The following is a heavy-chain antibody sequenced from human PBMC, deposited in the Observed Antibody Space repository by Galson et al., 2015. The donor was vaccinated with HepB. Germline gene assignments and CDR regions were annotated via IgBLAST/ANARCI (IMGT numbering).Heavy chain of an antibody. CDR3: ASTPIVVVVAATSSDETFDY. D-gene: IGHD2-15*01. Sequence: SLRLSCAASGFTFSDYYMSWIRQAPGKGLEWVSYISSSSSYTNYADSVKGRFTISRDNAKNSLYLQMNSLRAEDTAVYYRASTPIVVVVAATSSDETFDYWGQGTLVTISS. CDR1: GFTFSDYY. J-gene: IGHJ4*02. V-gene: IGHV3-11*06. CDR2: ISSSSSYT.